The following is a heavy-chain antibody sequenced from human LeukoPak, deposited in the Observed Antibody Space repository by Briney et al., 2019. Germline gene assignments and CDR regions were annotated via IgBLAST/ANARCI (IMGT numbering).Heavy chain of an antibody. J-gene: IGHJ4*02. CDR1: GGSISSGSYY. V-gene: IGHV4-61*02. Sequence: SETLSLTCTVSGGSISSGSYYWSWIRQPAGKGLEWIGRIYTSGSTNYNPSLESRVTISVDTSKNQFSLKLSSVTAADTAVYYCASSPSPYYYDSSGYYYYFDYWGQGTLVTVSS. D-gene: IGHD3-22*01. CDR2: IYTSGST. CDR3: ASSPSPYYYDSSGYYYYFDY.